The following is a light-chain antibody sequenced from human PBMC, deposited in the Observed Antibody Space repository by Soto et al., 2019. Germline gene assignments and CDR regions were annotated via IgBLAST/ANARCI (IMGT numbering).Light chain of an antibody. V-gene: IGKV1-33*01. J-gene: IGKJ2*01. CDR2: DAS. CDR1: QDISNY. CDR3: QQYDNLPQYT. Sequence: DIQMTQSPSSLSASVGDRVTITCQASQDISNYLNWYQQKPGKAPKLLIYDASNLETGVPSRFSGSGSGTDFTFTISSLQPEDISTCYLQQYDNLPQYTFGQGTKLEIK.